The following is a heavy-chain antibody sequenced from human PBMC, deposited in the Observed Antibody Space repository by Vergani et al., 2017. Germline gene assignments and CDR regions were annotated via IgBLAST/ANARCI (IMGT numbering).Heavy chain of an antibody. CDR1: GYTFTSYS. Sequence: QVQLVQSGAEVKKPGASVKVSCKASGYTFTSYSIHWVRPAPGQRLEWMGWINAGNGNTKYSQKFQGRVTITRDTSASTAYRELSSLRSEDTAVYYGARELVDGSYRKVDYWGQGTLVTVSS. CDR3: ARELVDGSYRKVDY. J-gene: IGHJ4*02. CDR2: INAGNGNT. V-gene: IGHV1-3*01. D-gene: IGHD1-26*01.